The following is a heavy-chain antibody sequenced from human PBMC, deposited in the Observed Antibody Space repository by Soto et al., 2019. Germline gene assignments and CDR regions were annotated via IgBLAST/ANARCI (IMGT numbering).Heavy chain of an antibody. V-gene: IGHV1-58*01. Sequence: ASLKVSCKASGFTFTSSAVQWVRQARGQRLEWIGWIVVGSGNTNYAQKFQERVTITRDMSTSTAYMELSSLRSEDTAVYYCAADYPSSWYVDYSGMDVWGQGTTVNVSS. CDR1: GFTFTSSA. CDR3: AADYPSSWYVDYSGMDV. J-gene: IGHJ6*02. CDR2: IVVGSGNT. D-gene: IGHD6-13*01.